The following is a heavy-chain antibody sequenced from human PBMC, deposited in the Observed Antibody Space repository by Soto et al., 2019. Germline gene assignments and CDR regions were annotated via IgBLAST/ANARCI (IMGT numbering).Heavy chain of an antibody. J-gene: IGHJ6*02. CDR1: GGSFSNAA. D-gene: IGHD5-12*01. CDR2: IMPIFRTP. Sequence: QVQLEQSGAEVKKPGSSVKVSCKASGGSFSNAAISWVRQAPGQGLEWMGGIMPIFRTPDYAQKFQGRVTMTADESTSTAYMELSGLRSDYTVIYYCARDKDRLQLGGNYYYILDVWGQGTTVTVSS. V-gene: IGHV1-69*12. CDR3: ARDKDRLQLGGNYYYILDV.